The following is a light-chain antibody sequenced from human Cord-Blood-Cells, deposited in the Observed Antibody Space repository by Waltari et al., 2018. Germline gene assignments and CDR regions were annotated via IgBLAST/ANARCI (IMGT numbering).Light chain of an antibody. J-gene: IGLJ2*01. Sequence: QSALPQPASVSGSPGQSITISCTGTSSDVGGYNLVSWYQQHPGKAPKLMIYEVSKRPSGVSNRFSGSKSGNTASLTISGLQAEDEADYYCCSYAGSSTLVFGGGTKLTVL. CDR2: EVS. CDR1: SSDVGGYNL. V-gene: IGLV2-23*02. CDR3: CSYAGSSTLV.